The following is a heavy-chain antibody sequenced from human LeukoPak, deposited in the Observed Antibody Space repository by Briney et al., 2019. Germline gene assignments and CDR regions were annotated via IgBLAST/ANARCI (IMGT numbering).Heavy chain of an antibody. V-gene: IGHV3-33*01. CDR3: AREPPWFGEFLFDY. CDR1: GFTFSSYG. CDR2: IWYDGSNK. Sequence: GGSLRLSCAASGFTFSSYGMRWVRQAPGKGLEWVAVIWYDGSNKYYADSVKGRFTISRDNSKNTLYLQMNSLRAEDTAVYYCAREPPWFGEFLFDYWGQGTLVTVSS. D-gene: IGHD3-10*01. J-gene: IGHJ4*02.